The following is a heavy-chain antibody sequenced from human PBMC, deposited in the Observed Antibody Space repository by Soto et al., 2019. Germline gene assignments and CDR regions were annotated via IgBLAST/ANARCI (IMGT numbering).Heavy chain of an antibody. Sequence: PGGSLRLSCAASGFTFSSYGMHWVRQAPGKGLEWVAVISYDGSNKYYADSVKGRFTISRDNSKNTLYLQMNSLRAEDTAVYYCAEADRHRRFLEWQNPQYYYYMDVWGKGTTVTVSS. CDR1: GFTFSSYG. CDR3: AEADRHRRFLEWQNPQYYYYMDV. D-gene: IGHD3-3*01. J-gene: IGHJ6*03. CDR2: ISYDGSNK. V-gene: IGHV3-30*18.